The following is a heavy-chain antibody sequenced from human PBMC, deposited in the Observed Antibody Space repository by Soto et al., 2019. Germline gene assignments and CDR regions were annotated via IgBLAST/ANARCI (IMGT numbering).Heavy chain of an antibody. Sequence: SVKVSCKASGGTFSSYAISWVRQAPGQGLEWMGGIIPIFGTANYAQKFQGRVTITADESTSTAYMELSSLRSEDTAVYYCARDVGYGDYESAFDIWGQGTMVTVSS. D-gene: IGHD4-17*01. J-gene: IGHJ3*02. CDR1: GGTFSSYA. CDR2: IIPIFGTA. V-gene: IGHV1-69*13. CDR3: ARDVGYGDYESAFDI.